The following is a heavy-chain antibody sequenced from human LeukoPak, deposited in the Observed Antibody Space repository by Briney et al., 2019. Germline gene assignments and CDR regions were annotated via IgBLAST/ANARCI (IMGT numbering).Heavy chain of an antibody. Sequence: GGSLRLSCAASGFTFSNYEMNWVRQAPGKGLEWVSYISSSGSTIYYADSVKGRFTISRDNAKNSLYLQMNSLRAEDTAMYYCARDDYGPKGDYWGQGTLVTVSS. CDR1: GFTFSNYE. D-gene: IGHD4-17*01. CDR3: ARDDYGPKGDY. V-gene: IGHV3-48*03. J-gene: IGHJ4*02. CDR2: ISSSGSTI.